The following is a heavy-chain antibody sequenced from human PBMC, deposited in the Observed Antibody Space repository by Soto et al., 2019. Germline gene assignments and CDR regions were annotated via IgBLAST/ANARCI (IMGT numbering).Heavy chain of an antibody. CDR1: GFTFRNFA. CDR3: ARDSYGFDY. D-gene: IGHD5-18*01. CDR2: ISYDGTNK. V-gene: IGHV3-30-3*01. J-gene: IGHJ4*02. Sequence: QEQLVESGGGVVQPGRSLRLSCAASGFTFRNFAMHWVRQAPGKGLEWVAVISYDGTNKDYADSVKGRFTISRDNAKNTLDLQMNSLRADDTAIYYCARDSYGFDYWGQGTLVTVSS.